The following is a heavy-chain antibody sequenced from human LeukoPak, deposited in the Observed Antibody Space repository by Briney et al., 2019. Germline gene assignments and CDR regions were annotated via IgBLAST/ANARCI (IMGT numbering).Heavy chain of an antibody. D-gene: IGHD3-22*01. V-gene: IGHV3-74*01. J-gene: IGHJ1*01. CDR1: GFTFSSYC. CDR3: ARAPSEIGGYYPEYFRH. CDR2: IKSDGST. Sequence: GGSLRLSCAASGFTFSSYCMHWVRQAPGKGLVWVSRIKSDGSTRYADSVKGRFTISGDNAKNTVSLQMNSLRAEDTGVYYCARAPSEIGGYYPEYFRHWGQGTLVTVSP.